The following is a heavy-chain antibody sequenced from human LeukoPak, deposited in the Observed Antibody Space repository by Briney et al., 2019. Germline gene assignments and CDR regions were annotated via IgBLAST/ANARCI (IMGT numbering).Heavy chain of an antibody. CDR2: IYYSGST. Sequence: SETLSLTCSVSGGSISRHFWSWIRQPPGKGLEWIGYIYYSGSTNYNPSLKSRVTISVDTSKNQFSLKLSSVTAADTAVYYCARHTIAAIYIDYWGQGTLVTVSS. J-gene: IGHJ4*02. CDR3: ARHTIAAIYIDY. V-gene: IGHV4-59*08. D-gene: IGHD6-25*01. CDR1: GGSISRHF.